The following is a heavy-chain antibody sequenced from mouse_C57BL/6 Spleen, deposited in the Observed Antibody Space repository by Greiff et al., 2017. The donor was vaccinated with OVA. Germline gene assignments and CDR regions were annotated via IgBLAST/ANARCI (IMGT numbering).Heavy chain of an antibody. J-gene: IGHJ1*03. CDR1: GFNIKNTY. CDR3: ARATTVVATGNWYFDV. CDR2: IDPANGNT. V-gene: IGHV14-3*01. Sequence: EVKLEESVAELVRPGASVKLSCTASGFNIKNTYMHWVKQRPEQGLEWIGRIDPANGNTKYAPKFQGKATITADTSSNTAYLQLSSLTSEDTAIYYCARATTVVATGNWYFDVWGTGTTVTVSS. D-gene: IGHD1-1*01.